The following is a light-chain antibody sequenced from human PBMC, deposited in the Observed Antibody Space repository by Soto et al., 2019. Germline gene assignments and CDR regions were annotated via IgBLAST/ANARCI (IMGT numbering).Light chain of an antibody. Sequence: DIQMTQSPSSLSASVGDRVTITCWASQGISNYLAWYQQKPGKVPKLLIYAASTLQSGVPSRFSGSGSGTDFTLTISSLQPEDVATYYCQKYNSARITFGQGTRLEIK. V-gene: IGKV1-27*01. CDR3: QKYNSARIT. CDR1: QGISNY. CDR2: AAS. J-gene: IGKJ5*01.